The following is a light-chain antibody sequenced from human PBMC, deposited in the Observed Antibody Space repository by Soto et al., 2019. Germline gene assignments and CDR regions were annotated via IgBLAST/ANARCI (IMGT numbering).Light chain of an antibody. Sequence: DIQMTQSPSTLSASVGDRVTITCRASQSINTWLAWYQQKPGKAPKLLIYDASSLESGVSHRFSGSATGTAVTLSISSLLPDDRAAYYCQQYNSYSRCPCGPGTTVDI. CDR1: QSINTW. CDR2: DAS. J-gene: IGKJ3*01. CDR3: QQYNSYSRCP. V-gene: IGKV1-5*01.